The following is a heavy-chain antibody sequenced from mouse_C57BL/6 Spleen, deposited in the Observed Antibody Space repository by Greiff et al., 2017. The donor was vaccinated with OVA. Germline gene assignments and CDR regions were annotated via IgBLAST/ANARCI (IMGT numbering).Heavy chain of an antibody. D-gene: IGHD2-3*01. J-gene: IGHJ2*01. V-gene: IGHV1-15*01. Sequence: VQLQQSGAELVRPGASVTLSCKASGYTFTDYEMHWVKQTPVHGLEWIGAIDPETGGTAYNQKFKGKAILTADKSSSTAYMELRSLTSEDSAVYYCTRSRRGLLHYFDYWGQGTTLTVSS. CDR3: TRSRRGLLHYFDY. CDR2: IDPETGGT. CDR1: GYTFTDYE.